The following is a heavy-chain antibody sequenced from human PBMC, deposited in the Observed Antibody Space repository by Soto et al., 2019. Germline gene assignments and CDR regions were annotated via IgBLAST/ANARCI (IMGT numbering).Heavy chain of an antibody. V-gene: IGHV1-2*04. CDR3: ARDQKSSSPPYGMDV. J-gene: IGHJ6*02. CDR2: INPNSGGT. D-gene: IGHD6-6*01. CDR1: GYTFTGYY. Sequence: ASVKVSCKASGYTFTGYYMHWVRQAPGQGLEWMGWINPNSGGTNYAQKFQGWVTMTRDTSISTAYMELSRLRSDDTAVYYCARDQKSSSPPYGMDVWGQGTTVTVSS.